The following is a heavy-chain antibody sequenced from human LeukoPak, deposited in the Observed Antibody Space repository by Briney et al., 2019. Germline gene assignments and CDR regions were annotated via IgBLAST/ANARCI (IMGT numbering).Heavy chain of an antibody. J-gene: IGHJ4*02. CDR2: IRYSGTT. CDR1: GGSISSSTYY. Sequence: SETLSLTRTVSGGSISSSTYYWGWIRQPPGKGLEWIGSIRYSGTTYYNPSLNSRLTISADTSQNHFSLKLTSVTAADTAVYYCARSRIAARPDEFDYWGQGTLVTVSS. V-gene: IGHV4-39*02. D-gene: IGHD6-6*01. CDR3: ARSRIAARPDEFDY.